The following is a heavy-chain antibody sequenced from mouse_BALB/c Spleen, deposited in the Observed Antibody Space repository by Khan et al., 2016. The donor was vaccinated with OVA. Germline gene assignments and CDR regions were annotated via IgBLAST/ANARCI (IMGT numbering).Heavy chain of an antibody. CDR3: ARSGTMTTVVATDFDY. J-gene: IGHJ2*01. V-gene: IGHV3-2*02. D-gene: IGHD1-1*01. CDR1: GYSITSDYA. CDR2: ISYSGRT. Sequence: EVQLVESGPGLVKPSQSLSLTCTVTGYSITSDYAWNWIRQFPGNKLEWMVYISYSGRTSYNPSLKSRTSLPRDQSTNQFFLQLNSVTTEDTATYDWARSGTMTTVVATDFDYWGQGTTRTVSS.